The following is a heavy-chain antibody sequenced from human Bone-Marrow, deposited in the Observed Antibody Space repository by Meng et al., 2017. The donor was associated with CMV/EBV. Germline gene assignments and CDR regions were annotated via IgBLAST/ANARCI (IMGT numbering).Heavy chain of an antibody. CDR3: ATDLDCSSTSCYEDY. Sequence: SGYTLTGLSMHWVRQAPGKGLEWMGGFDPEGGETIYAQKFQGRVTMTEDTSTDTAYMELSSLRSEDTAVYYCATDLDCSSTSCYEDYWGQGTLVTVSS. D-gene: IGHD2-2*01. CDR1: GYTLTGLS. V-gene: IGHV1-24*01. CDR2: FDPEGGET. J-gene: IGHJ4*02.